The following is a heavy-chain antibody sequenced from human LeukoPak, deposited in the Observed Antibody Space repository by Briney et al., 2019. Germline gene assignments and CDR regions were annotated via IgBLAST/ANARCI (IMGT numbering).Heavy chain of an antibody. V-gene: IGHV1-8*01. CDR2: MNPNSGNT. D-gene: IGHD3-22*01. CDR1: GYTFTSYD. CDR3: ARVERSYYYDSSEYYYYYGMDV. Sequence: ASVKVSCKASGYTFTSYDINWVRQATGQGLEWMGWMNPNSGNTGYAQKFQGRVTMTRNTSISTAYMELSSLRSEVTAVYYCARVERSYYYDSSEYYYYYGMDVWGQGTTVTVSS. J-gene: IGHJ6*02.